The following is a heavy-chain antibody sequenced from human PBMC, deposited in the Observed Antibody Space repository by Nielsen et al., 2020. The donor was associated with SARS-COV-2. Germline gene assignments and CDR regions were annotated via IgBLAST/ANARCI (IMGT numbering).Heavy chain of an antibody. CDR3: VKAEWEQLEGDAFDI. CDR2: VSWDSGSV. Sequence: SLKISCAASGFTFDDYAMHWVRQAPGKGLEWVSGVSWDSGSVAYADSVKGRFSMSRDNTKNSLYLQMNSLRPEDTALYYCVKAEWEQLEGDAFDIWGQGTMVTVSS. V-gene: IGHV3-9*01. D-gene: IGHD1-26*01. J-gene: IGHJ3*02. CDR1: GFTFDDYA.